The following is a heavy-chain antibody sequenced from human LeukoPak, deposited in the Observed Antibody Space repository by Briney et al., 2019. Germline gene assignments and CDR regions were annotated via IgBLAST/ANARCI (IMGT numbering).Heavy chain of an antibody. V-gene: IGHV3-53*05. Sequence: ETLSLTCAVSGGSISSSNWWSWLRQPPGKGLEWVSVIYSGGSTYYADSVKGRFTISRDNSKNTLYLQMNSLRAEDTAVYYCARDRLRFFDLGEPDYFQHWGQGTLVTVSS. J-gene: IGHJ1*01. CDR2: IYSGGST. D-gene: IGHD3-3*01. CDR3: ARDRLRFFDLGEPDYFQH. CDR1: GGSISSSNW.